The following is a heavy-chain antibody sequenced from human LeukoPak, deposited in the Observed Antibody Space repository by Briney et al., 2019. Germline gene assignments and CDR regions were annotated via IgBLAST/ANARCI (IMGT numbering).Heavy chain of an antibody. V-gene: IGHV1-18*01. CDR1: GYTFSSFG. CDR2: ISAYIGHT. D-gene: IGHD2-21*02. CDR3: ARDPIVVVTAISSLRFDS. J-gene: IGHJ4*02. Sequence: ASVKVSCKASGYTFSSFGISWVRQAPGQGLEWMGWISAYIGHTNCSQKFQGRVTLTTDTSTSTAYMELRSLTSDDTVVYYCARDPIVVVTAISSLRFDSWGQGTLVTVSS.